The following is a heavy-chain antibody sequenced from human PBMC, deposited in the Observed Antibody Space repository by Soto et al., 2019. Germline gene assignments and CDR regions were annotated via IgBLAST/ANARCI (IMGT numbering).Heavy chain of an antibody. V-gene: IGHV3-21*01. CDR3: ARDRNYYDSSGYYGY. D-gene: IGHD3-22*01. CDR2: ISSSSSYI. CDR1: GFTFSSYS. J-gene: IGHJ4*02. Sequence: GGSLRLSCAASGFTFSSYSMNWVRQAPGKGLEWVSSISSSSSYIYYADSVKGRFTISRDNAKNSLYLQMNSLRAEDTAVYYCARDRNYYDSSGYYGYWGQGTLVTVS.